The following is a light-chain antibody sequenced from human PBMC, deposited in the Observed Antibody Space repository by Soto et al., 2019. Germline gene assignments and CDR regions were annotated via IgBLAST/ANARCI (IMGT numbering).Light chain of an antibody. Sequence: EIVLTQSPGTLSLSPGERATLSCRASQSVKTNYLAWYQHKPGQAPRFLMYDASSRATGIPDRFTGSGSGTDFTLTISRLEPEYFAVYYCQQYGTTPLSFGGGTKVEIK. CDR3: QQYGTTPLS. CDR2: DAS. CDR1: QSVKTNY. J-gene: IGKJ4*01. V-gene: IGKV3-20*01.